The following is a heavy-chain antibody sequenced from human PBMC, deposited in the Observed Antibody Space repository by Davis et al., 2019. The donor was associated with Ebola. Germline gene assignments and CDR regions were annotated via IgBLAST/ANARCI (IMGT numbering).Heavy chain of an antibody. CDR1: GGTFSSYR. Sequence: SVKVSCKASGGTFSSYRISWVRQAPGQGLEWMGRIIPILGLANYAQKFQGRVTMTADKSTSAAYMELSSLRSEDTAVYYCARDPGIVGLSTGFDYWGQGTLVTVSS. V-gene: IGHV1-69*04. J-gene: IGHJ4*02. D-gene: IGHD1-26*01. CDR2: IIPILGLA. CDR3: ARDPGIVGLSTGFDY.